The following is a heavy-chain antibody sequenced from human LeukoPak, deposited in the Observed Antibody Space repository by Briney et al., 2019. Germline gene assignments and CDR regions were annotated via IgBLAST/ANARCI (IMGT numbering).Heavy chain of an antibody. D-gene: IGHD3-10*01. J-gene: IGHJ4*02. CDR2: FDPEDGET. CDR1: GYTLTELS. Sequence: GASVKVSCKVSGYTLTELSMHWVRQAPGKGLEWMGGFDPEDGETIYAQKFQGRVTMTEDTSTDTAYMELSSLRSEDTAVYYCATGYYGSGSNLNFDYWGQGTLVTVSS. V-gene: IGHV1-24*01. CDR3: ATGYYGSGSNLNFDY.